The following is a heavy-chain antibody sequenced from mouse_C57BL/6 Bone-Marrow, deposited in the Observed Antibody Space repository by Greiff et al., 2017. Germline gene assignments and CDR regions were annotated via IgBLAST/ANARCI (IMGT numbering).Heavy chain of an antibody. V-gene: IGHV2-9-1*01. CDR3: ARNRVTTVVAHWYFDV. Sequence: VHLVESGPGLVAPSQSLSITCTVSGFSLTSYAISWVRQPPGTGLEWLGVIWTGGGKNYNSALQSRLSISKDNSKVQVFLKMNSLQTDDTARYYCARNRVTTVVAHWYFDVWGTGTTVTVSS. CDR2: IWTGGGK. CDR1: GFSLTSYA. J-gene: IGHJ1*03. D-gene: IGHD1-1*01.